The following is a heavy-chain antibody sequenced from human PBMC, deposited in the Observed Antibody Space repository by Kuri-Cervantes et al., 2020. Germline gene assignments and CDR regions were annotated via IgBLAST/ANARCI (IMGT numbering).Heavy chain of an antibody. J-gene: IGHJ6*02. D-gene: IGHD2-15*01. CDR1: GFTFSSYS. Sequence: LSLTCAASGFTFSSYSMNWVRQAPGKGLEWVSYISSSSSTIYYADSVKGRFTISRDNAKNSLYLQMNSLRDEDTAVYYCARDSPDLGYCSGGSCYDYYGMDVWGQGTTVTVSS. CDR2: ISSSSSTI. V-gene: IGHV3-48*02. CDR3: ARDSPDLGYCSGGSCYDYYGMDV.